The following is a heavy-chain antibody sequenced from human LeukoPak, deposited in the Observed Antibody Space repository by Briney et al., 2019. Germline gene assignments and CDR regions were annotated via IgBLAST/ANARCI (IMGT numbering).Heavy chain of an antibody. CDR2: INHSGST. CDR1: GVSFSGYY. Sequence: KPSETLSLTCAVYGVSFSGYYWSWIRQPPGKGLEWIGEINHSGSTNYNPSLKSRVTISVDTSKNQFSLKLSTVTAADTAVYYCARRVGDAFDIWGQGTMVTVSS. CDR3: ARRVGDAFDI. V-gene: IGHV4-34*01. J-gene: IGHJ3*02. D-gene: IGHD3-10*01.